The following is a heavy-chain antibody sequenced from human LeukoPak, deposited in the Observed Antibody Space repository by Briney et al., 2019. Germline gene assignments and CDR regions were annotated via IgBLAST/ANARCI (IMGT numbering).Heavy chain of an antibody. CDR3: ASPHCSGGSCLGPSGTYYFDY. Sequence: RASVKVSCKASGGTFSSYAISWVRQAPGQGLEWMGGIIPIFGTANYAQKFRGRVTITADESTSTAYMELSSLRSEDTAVYYCASPHCSGGSCLGPSGTYYFDYWGQGTLVTVSS. D-gene: IGHD2-15*01. V-gene: IGHV1-69*13. CDR2: IIPIFGTA. CDR1: GGTFSSYA. J-gene: IGHJ4*02.